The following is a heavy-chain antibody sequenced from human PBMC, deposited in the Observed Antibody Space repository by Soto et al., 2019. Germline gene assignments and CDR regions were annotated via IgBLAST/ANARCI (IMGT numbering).Heavy chain of an antibody. CDR3: AMAYYDFWSGNYTPPNSFDI. D-gene: IGHD3-3*01. J-gene: IGHJ3*02. Sequence: GESLKISCKGSGYSFTSYWISWSRQMPGKGLEWMGRIDPSDSYTNYSPSFQGHVTISADKSISTAYLQWSSLKASDTAMYYCAMAYYDFWSGNYTPPNSFDICDQATMVTLS. CDR1: GYSFTSYW. V-gene: IGHV5-10-1*01. CDR2: IDPSDSYT.